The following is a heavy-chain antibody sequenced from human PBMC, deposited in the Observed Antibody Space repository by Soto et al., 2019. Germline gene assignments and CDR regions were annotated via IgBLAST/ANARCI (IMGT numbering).Heavy chain of an antibody. J-gene: IGHJ6*02. CDR1: GFTFSGYA. CDR3: AKGLNGGYSGYDLLVQAPQHYYYGMDV. Sequence: PGGSLRLSCAASGFTFSGYAMSWVRQAPGKGLEWVSAISGSGGRTYSADSVKGRFTISRDNSKNTLYLQMNSLRAEDSAVYYCAKGLNGGYSGYDLLVQAPQHYYYGMDVWGQGTTVTVSS. D-gene: IGHD5-12*01. V-gene: IGHV3-23*01. CDR2: ISGSGGRT.